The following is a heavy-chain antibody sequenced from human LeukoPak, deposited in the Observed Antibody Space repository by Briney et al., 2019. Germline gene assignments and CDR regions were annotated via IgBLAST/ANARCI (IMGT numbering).Heavy chain of an antibody. J-gene: IGHJ6*02. CDR2: IYHSGST. CDR3: ARAQRGSSWRYYYYGMDV. D-gene: IGHD6-13*01. Sequence: SGTLSLTCAVSGGSISSSNWWSWVRQPPGKGLEWIGEIYHSGSTNYNPSLKSRVTISVDKSKNQFSLKLSSVTAADTAVYYCARAQRGSSWRYYYYGMDVWGQGTTVTVSS. CDR1: GGSISSSNW. V-gene: IGHV4-4*02.